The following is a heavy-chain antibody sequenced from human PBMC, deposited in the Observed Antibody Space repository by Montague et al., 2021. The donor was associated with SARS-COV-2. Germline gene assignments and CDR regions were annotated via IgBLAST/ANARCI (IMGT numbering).Heavy chain of an antibody. CDR3: ARDQRGSALEWLGDGMDV. V-gene: IGHV3-33*01. CDR1: GFTFSSYG. CDR2: IWYDGGNK. D-gene: IGHD3-3*01. J-gene: IGHJ6*02. Sequence: SLRLSCAASGFTFSSYGMHWVRQALGKGLEWVAVIWYDGGNKYYADSVKGRFTISRDNSKNTLYLQMNSLRAEDTAVYYCARDQRGSALEWLGDGMDVWGQGTTVTVSS.